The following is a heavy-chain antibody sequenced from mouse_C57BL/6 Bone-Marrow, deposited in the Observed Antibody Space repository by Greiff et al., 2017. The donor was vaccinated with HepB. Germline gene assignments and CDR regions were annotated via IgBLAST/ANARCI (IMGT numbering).Heavy chain of an antibody. CDR3: ASRGYYDSSHSDY. CDR2: INPYNGGT. V-gene: IGHV1-19*01. CDR1: GYTFTGYY. D-gene: IGHD1-1*01. J-gene: IGHJ2*01. Sequence: EVQLQQSGPVLVKPGASVKMSCKASGYTFTGYYMHWVKQRPGESLEWIGDINPYNGGTSYNQKFKGKATLTVDKSSSTAYMKLNSLTSEDSAVYYCASRGYYDSSHSDYWGQGTTLTVSS.